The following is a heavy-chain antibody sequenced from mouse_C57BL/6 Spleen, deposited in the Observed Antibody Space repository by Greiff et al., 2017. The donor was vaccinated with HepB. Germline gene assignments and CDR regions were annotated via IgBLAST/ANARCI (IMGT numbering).Heavy chain of an antibody. CDR2: ISSGGDYT. CDR1: GFTFSSYA. CDR3: TRERDGYDDGGEYYFDY. V-gene: IGHV5-9-1*02. J-gene: IGHJ2*01. D-gene: IGHD2-2*01. Sequence: EVKLMESGEGLVKPGGSLKLSCAASGFTFSSYAMSWVRQTPEKRLEWVAYISSGGDYTYYADTVKGRFTISRDNARNTLYLQMSSLKSEDTAMYYCTRERDGYDDGGEYYFDYWGQGTTLTVSS.